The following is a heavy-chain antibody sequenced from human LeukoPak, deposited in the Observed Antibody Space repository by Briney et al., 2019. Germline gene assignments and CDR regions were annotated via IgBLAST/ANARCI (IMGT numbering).Heavy chain of an antibody. J-gene: IGHJ4*02. Sequence: GGSLRLSCVVSEFTVSTNYMSWVRQAPGKGLEWVSAISGSGGSTYYADSVKGRFTISRDNSKNTLYLQMNSLRAEDTAVYYCAKVGIFAPIYYFDYWGQGTLVTVSS. CDR3: AKVGIFAPIYYFDY. CDR2: ISGSGGST. D-gene: IGHD3-3*01. V-gene: IGHV3-23*01. CDR1: EFTVSTNY.